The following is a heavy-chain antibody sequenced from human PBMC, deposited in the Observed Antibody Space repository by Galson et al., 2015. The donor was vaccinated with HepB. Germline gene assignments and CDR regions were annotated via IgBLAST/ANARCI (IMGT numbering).Heavy chain of an antibody. CDR2: INPDNGNT. J-gene: IGHJ1*01. CDR3: ARGPWFGELTGILVLQH. V-gene: IGHV1-18*04. Sequence: SVKVSCKASGYTFNTYGITYVRQAPGQGLEWVGWINPDNGNTKYAQKLQGRVTMTTDTSTSTAYMELRSLRSDDTAVYYCARGPWFGELTGILVLQHWGQSTLVTVSS. D-gene: IGHD3-10*01. CDR1: GYTFNTYG.